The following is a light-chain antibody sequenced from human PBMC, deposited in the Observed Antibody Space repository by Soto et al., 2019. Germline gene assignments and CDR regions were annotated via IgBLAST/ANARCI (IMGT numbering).Light chain of an antibody. V-gene: IGKV3-20*01. CDR2: GAS. CDR1: QSVSSSY. Sequence: PGESVTLSCMASQSVSSSYFCWYQQKPGQAPRLLIYGASTRATNVSARFSGSGSGTDFTLTISRLEPEDFAMYYCQQYGRTFGLGTKVDIK. CDR3: QQYGRT. J-gene: IGKJ1*01.